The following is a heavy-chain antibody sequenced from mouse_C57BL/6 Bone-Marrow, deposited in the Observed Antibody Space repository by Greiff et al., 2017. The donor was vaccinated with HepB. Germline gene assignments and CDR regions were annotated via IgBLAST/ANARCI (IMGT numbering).Heavy chain of an antibody. CDR1: GYTFTSYG. J-gene: IGHJ4*01. CDR2: IYPRSGNT. CDR3: ARSRQGAMDY. Sequence: QVQLQQSGAELARPGASVKLSCKASGYTFTSYGISWVKQSTGQGLEWIGEIYPRSGNTYYNEKFKGKATLTADKSSSTAYMELRSLTSEDSAVYFCARSRQGAMDYWGQGTSVTVSS. D-gene: IGHD6-1*01. V-gene: IGHV1-81*01.